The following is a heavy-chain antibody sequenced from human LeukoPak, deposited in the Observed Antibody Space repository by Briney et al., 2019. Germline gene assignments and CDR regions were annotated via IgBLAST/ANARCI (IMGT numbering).Heavy chain of an antibody. CDR1: GFTFDDYA. V-gene: IGHV3-9*01. CDR3: ARLYSSSWYGVSAFDI. J-gene: IGHJ3*02. Sequence: SLRLXXXAXGFTFDDYAMHWVRQAPGKGLEWVSGISWNSGSIGYADSVKGRFTISRDNSKNTLYHQMNSLRAEDTAVYYCARLYSSSWYGVSAFDIWGQGTMVTVSS. D-gene: IGHD6-13*01. CDR2: ISWNSGSI.